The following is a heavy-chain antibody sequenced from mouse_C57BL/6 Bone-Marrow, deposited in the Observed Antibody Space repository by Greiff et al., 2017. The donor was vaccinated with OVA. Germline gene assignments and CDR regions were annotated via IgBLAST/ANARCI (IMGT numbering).Heavy chain of an antibody. Sequence: EVKLVESGGGLVQPGGSLSLSCAASGFTFTDYYMSWVRQPPGKALEWLGFIRNKANGYTTEYSASVKGRFTISRDNSQSILYLQMNALRAEDSATYYCARGRRAWFAYWGQGTLVTVSA. CDR3: ARGRRAWFAY. CDR1: GFTFTDYY. V-gene: IGHV7-3*01. J-gene: IGHJ3*01. CDR2: IRNKANGYTT. D-gene: IGHD2-12*01.